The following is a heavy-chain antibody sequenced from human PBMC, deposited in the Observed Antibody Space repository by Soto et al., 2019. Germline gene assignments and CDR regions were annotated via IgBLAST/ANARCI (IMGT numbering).Heavy chain of an antibody. V-gene: IGHV3-53*02. CDR1: GFTVSSNY. D-gene: IGHD1-1*01. J-gene: IGHJ6*02. CDR3: AREGTVNYYGMDV. CDR2: IYSGGST. Sequence: EVQLVETGGGLIQPGGSLRLSCAASGFTVSSNYMSWVRQAPGKGLEWVSVIYSGGSTYYADSVKGRFTIFRDNSQNTLYLQMNSLRAEDTGVYYCAREGTVNYYGMDVWGQGNTVTVSS.